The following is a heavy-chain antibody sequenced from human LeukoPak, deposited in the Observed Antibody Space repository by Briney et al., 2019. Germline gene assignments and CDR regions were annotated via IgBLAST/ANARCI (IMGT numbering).Heavy chain of an antibody. D-gene: IGHD3-22*01. V-gene: IGHV1-69*01. CDR1: GGTFRSYA. J-gene: IGHJ6*02. CDR3: ARGMLITMIDMYV. Sequence: ESSVTVSCQASGGTFRSYAISWVRQAPGHGLEWMGGIIPIFGTANYAQKFQGRVTITADESTSTAYMELSSLRSEDTAVYDCARGMLITMIDMYVWGQGTTGTVSS. CDR2: IIPIFGTA.